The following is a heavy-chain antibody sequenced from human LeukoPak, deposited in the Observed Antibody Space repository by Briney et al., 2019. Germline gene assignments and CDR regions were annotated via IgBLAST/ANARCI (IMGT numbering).Heavy chain of an antibody. Sequence: GVSLRLSCASSGSTFSSDWMYWVCHAPGRGPVWVSGIKPDETYKHYADSVKGRFIISRDDAKNTQYLQMNSLRVEDTAVYYCANYWYPWGPGTLVTVSS. CDR1: GSTFSSDW. CDR3: ANYWYP. CDR2: IKPDETYK. D-gene: IGHD2-8*02. J-gene: IGHJ5*02. V-gene: IGHV3-74*01.